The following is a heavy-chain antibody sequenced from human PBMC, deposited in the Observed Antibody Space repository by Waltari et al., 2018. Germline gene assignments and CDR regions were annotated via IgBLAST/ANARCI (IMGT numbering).Heavy chain of an antibody. CDR1: GFTFSRHV. D-gene: IGHD3-9*01. CDR3: GRESTTDWYVDH. J-gene: IGHJ4*02. CDR2: INDDGSRT. Sequence: EVQMVESGGGLVQPGGSLRLCCAASGFTFSRHVMHWVRQGPGKGLVWVARINDDGSRTAYADSVKGRVTISRDNAKNILYLEMSSLTAEDTAVYYCGRESTTDWYVDHWGQGTLVTVSS. V-gene: IGHV3-74*01.